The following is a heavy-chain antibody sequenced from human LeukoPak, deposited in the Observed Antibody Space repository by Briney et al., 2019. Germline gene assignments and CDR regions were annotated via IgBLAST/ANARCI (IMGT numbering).Heavy chain of an antibody. CDR2: MNPNSGNT. J-gene: IGHJ4*02. V-gene: IGHV1-8*01. CDR1: GYTFTSYD. CDR3: ARRPIHWRPFDY. D-gene: IGHD3-3*01. Sequence: ASVKVSCKASGYTFTSYDINWVRQATGQGLEWMGWMNPNSGNTGYSQKFQGRVTMTRNTSISTAYMELSSLRSEDTAVYYCARRPIHWRPFDYWGQGTLVTVSS.